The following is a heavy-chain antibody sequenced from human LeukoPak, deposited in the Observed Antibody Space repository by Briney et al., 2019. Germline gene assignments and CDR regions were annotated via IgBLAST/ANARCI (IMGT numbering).Heavy chain of an antibody. D-gene: IGHD3-16*01. CDR1: GGTISSYY. J-gene: IGHJ2*01. V-gene: IGHV4-4*09. CDR2: IYSSGST. Sequence: SETLSLTCTVSGGTISSYYWTWIRQSPGKGLEWIGFIYSSGSTRYNPSLKSRVTISIDTSKNQFSLKLSSVTAADRAVYYCVGSIDGDWKFDLWGRGTLVTVSS. CDR3: VGSIDGDWKFDL.